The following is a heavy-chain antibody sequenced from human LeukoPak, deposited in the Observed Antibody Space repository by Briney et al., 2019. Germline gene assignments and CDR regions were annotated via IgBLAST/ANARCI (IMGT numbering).Heavy chain of an antibody. Sequence: ASVKVSCKASGYTFTSYGISWVRQAPGQGLEWMGWISAYNGNTNYAQKLQGRVTMTTDTSTSTAYMELSRLRSDDTAVYYCARPFVYCSGGSCPFDYWGQGTLVTVSS. V-gene: IGHV1-18*01. J-gene: IGHJ4*02. CDR3: ARPFVYCSGGSCPFDY. CDR2: ISAYNGNT. CDR1: GYTFTSYG. D-gene: IGHD2-15*01.